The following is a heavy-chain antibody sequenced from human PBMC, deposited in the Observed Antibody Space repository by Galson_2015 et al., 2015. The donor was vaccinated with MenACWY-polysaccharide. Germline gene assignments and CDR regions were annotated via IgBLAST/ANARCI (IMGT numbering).Heavy chain of an antibody. CDR1: GFTFTNYA. Sequence: SLRLSCAASGFTFTNYAMSWVRQTPGEGLEWVSAITVSGDNTYYADSVKSRFAISRDNSKNTLSLQMNSLRTEDTAVYYCAKGLRGPAAGTDYFDYWGQGTLVTVSS. CDR3: AKGLRGPAAGTDYFDY. J-gene: IGHJ4*02. CDR2: ITVSGDNT. D-gene: IGHD6-13*01. V-gene: IGHV3-23*01.